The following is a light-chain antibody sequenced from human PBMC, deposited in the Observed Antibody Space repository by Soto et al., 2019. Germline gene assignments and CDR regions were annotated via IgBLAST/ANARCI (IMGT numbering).Light chain of an antibody. CDR1: QSVSSSY. Sequence: EIVLTQSPGTLSLSPGERATLSCRASQSVSSSYLAWYQQKPGQAPSLLIYGASNRATGIPDRFSGSGSGTDFTLTISRLEPEDFAVYYCQQYGSSPRQTIGPGTKVDVK. V-gene: IGKV3-20*01. CDR3: QQYGSSPRQT. J-gene: IGKJ3*01. CDR2: GAS.